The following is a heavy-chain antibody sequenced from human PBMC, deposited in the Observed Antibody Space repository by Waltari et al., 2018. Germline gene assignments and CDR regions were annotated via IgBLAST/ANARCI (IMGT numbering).Heavy chain of an antibody. CDR1: GFTFSSYW. CDR3: ARIAAAGSWWFDP. J-gene: IGHJ5*02. V-gene: IGHV3-7*01. Sequence: EVQLVESGGGLVQPGGSLRLSCAASGFTFSSYWRSWVRPAPGKGLEWVANIKQDGSEKYYVDSVKGRFTISRDNAKNSLYLQMNSLRAEDTAVYYCARIAAAGSWWFDPWGQGTLVTVSS. D-gene: IGHD6-13*01. CDR2: IKQDGSEK.